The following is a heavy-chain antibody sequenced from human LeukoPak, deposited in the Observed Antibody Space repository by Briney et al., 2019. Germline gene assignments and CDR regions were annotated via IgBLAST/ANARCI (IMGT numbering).Heavy chain of an antibody. V-gene: IGHV4-34*01. CDR2: INHAGTT. Sequence: PSETLSLTCAVYGGSFSGYYWTWIRQPPGKGLEWIGEINHAGTTDYNPSLKSRVTISVDTSKNQFSLKLNSVTAADTAVYYCARLNLEYFYSSGPNDYWGQGTLVTVSS. CDR3: ARLNLEYFYSSGPNDY. D-gene: IGHD3-10*01. CDR1: GGSFSGYY. J-gene: IGHJ4*02.